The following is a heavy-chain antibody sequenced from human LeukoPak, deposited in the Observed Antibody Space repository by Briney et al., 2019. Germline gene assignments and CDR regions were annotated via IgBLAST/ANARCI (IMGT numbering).Heavy chain of an antibody. D-gene: IGHD6-19*01. V-gene: IGHV3-23*01. CDR3: AKRSGASTYYFDY. Sequence: PRGSLRPSCAASGFTFSSYAMSWVRLPPGKGLQWVSSLSTSGGNTYYADSVRGRFTISRDNSQNTLYLQMDSLRAEDTAVYYCAKRSGASTYYFDYWGQGALLTVSS. J-gene: IGHJ4*02. CDR2: LSTSGGNT. CDR1: GFTFSSYA.